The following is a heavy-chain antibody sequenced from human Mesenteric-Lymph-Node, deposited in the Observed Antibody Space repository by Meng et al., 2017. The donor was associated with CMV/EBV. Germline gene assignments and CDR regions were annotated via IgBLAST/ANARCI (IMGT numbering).Heavy chain of an antibody. V-gene: IGHV1-3*01. D-gene: IGHD5-12*01. Sequence: SGYTFTRYAVHWVRQPPGQRLEWMGWIDGGSGNTKYSQKFQGRVTLTRDTSASTVYMELSSLRSEDTAVYYCAKQNSGYDSGGGDYWGQGTLVTVSS. CDR1: GYTFTRYA. CDR2: IDGGSGNT. CDR3: AKQNSGYDSGGGDY. J-gene: IGHJ4*02.